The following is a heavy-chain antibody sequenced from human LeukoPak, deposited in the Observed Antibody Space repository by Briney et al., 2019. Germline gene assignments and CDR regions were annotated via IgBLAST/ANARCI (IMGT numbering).Heavy chain of an antibody. V-gene: IGHV4-34*01. D-gene: IGHD6-19*01. CDR3: ARGPVKGRGYYYYGMDV. Sequence: PSETLSLTCAVYGGSFSGYYWSWLRQPPGKGLEWIGEINHSGSTNYNPSLESRVTISVDTSKNQFSLKLSSVTAADTAVYYCARGPVKGRGYYYYGMDVWGQGTTVTVSS. J-gene: IGHJ6*02. CDR2: INHSGST. CDR1: GGSFSGYY.